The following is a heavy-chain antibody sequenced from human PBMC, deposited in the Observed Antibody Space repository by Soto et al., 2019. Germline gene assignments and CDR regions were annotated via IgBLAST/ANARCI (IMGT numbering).Heavy chain of an antibody. D-gene: IGHD3-3*01. V-gene: IGHV1-69*01. CDR1: GGTFSSYA. J-gene: IGHJ6*02. Sequence: QVQLVQSGAEVKKPGSSVKVSCTASGGTFSSYAISWVRQAPGQGLEWMGGIIPIFGTANYAQKFQGRVTITADESTSTAYMELSSLRSEDTAVYYCAREYYDFWSGYYRGGDYGMDVWGQGTTVTVSS. CDR3: AREYYDFWSGYYRGGDYGMDV. CDR2: IIPIFGTA.